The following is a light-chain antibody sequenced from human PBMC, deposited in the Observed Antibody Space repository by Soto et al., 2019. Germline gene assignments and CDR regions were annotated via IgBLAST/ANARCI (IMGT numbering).Light chain of an antibody. J-gene: IGKJ5*01. Sequence: IVLTQSPGTLSLSPGERATLSCRASQTVSCNYLAWYQQKPGQAPRLLIYGASNRATGMPDRFSGSGSGTDFTLTISRLEPEDFAVYFCQQYGSSPPTFGQGTRLEIK. CDR2: GAS. CDR3: QQYGSSPPT. V-gene: IGKV3-20*01. CDR1: QTVSCNY.